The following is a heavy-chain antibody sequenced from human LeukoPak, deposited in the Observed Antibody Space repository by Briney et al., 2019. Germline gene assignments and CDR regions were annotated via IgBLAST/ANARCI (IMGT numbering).Heavy chain of an antibody. CDR2: ISGSGGST. D-gene: IGHD6-19*01. CDR1: GFTFSSYA. J-gene: IGHJ4*02. CDR3: ARSNGWYLDY. Sequence: GGSLRLSCAASGFTFSSYAMSWVRQAPGKGLEWVSAISGSGGSTYYADAVKGRFTISRDNSKTTLYLHMNSLRVEDTAVYYCARSNGWYLDYWGQGTLVTVSS. V-gene: IGHV3-23*01.